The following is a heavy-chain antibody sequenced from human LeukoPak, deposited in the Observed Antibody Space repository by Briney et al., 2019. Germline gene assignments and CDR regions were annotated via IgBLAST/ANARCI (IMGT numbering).Heavy chain of an antibody. D-gene: IGHD5-12*01. Sequence: SETLSLTCTVSGGSISSYYWSWIRQPPGKGLEWIGYVYYSDNAYYNPSLKSRVTISLDTSKNQFSLRLSSVTAADTAVYYCASQSGGYAYWGQGTLVTVSS. CDR1: GGSISSYY. CDR2: VYYSDNA. J-gene: IGHJ4*02. V-gene: IGHV4-59*12. CDR3: ASQSGGYAY.